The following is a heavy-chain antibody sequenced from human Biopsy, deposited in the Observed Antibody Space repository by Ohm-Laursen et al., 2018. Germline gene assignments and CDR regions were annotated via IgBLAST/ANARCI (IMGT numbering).Heavy chain of an antibody. Sequence: SLRLSCAAFGFTFSSYAMTWVRRAPGKGLEWVSVINTSGGSTHYAVSVKGRFTISRDNSKNTLYLQMNSLRGEDTAVYYCAKCMTGGSNYYFHHCGQGTLVTVSS. CDR2: INTSGGST. J-gene: IGHJ4*02. CDR3: AKCMTGGSNYYFHH. V-gene: IGHV3-23*01. CDR1: GFTFSSYA. D-gene: IGHD2-8*01.